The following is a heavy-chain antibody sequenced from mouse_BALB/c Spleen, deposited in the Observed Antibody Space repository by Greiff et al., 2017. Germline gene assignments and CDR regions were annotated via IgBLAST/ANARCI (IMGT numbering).Heavy chain of an antibody. CDR2: ISSGGST. CDR1: GFTFSSYA. J-gene: IGHJ4*01. CDR3: ARGDYGSRVYYAMDY. D-gene: IGHD1-1*01. Sequence: EVHLVESGGGLVKPGGSLKLSCAASGFTFSSYAMSWVRQTPEKRLEWVASISSGGSTYYPDSVKGRFTISRDNARNILYLQMSSLRSEDTAMYYCARGDYGSRVYYAMDYWGQGTSVTVSS. V-gene: IGHV5-6-5*01.